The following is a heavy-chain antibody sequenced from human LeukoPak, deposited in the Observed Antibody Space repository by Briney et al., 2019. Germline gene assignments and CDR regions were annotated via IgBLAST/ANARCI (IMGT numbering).Heavy chain of an antibody. J-gene: IGHJ4*02. D-gene: IGHD3-10*01. CDR2: IYTSGST. V-gene: IGHV4-4*07. CDR1: GGSISSYY. CDR3: ARDRVIWFGEPLLDY. Sequence: PSETLSLTCTVSGGSISSYYWSWIRQPAGKGLEWIGRIYTSGSTNYNPSLRSRVTMSVDTSKNQFSLKLSSVTAADTAVYYCARDRVIWFGEPLLDYWGQGTLVTVSS.